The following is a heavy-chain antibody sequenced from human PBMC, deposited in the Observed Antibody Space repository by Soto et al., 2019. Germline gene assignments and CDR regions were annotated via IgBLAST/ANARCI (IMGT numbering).Heavy chain of an antibody. D-gene: IGHD5-12*01. CDR1: GGSNSSSSYY. CDR3: ARDGDGYNN. CDR2: IYKSGST. Sequence: PSETLSLTCTVSGGSNSSSSYYWGWIRQPPGKGLEWIGSIYKSGSTYYNPSLKSRVTISVDTSKNQFSLKLTSVTAADTAVYYCARDGDGYNNWGQGTLVTVPQ. V-gene: IGHV4-39*07. J-gene: IGHJ4*02.